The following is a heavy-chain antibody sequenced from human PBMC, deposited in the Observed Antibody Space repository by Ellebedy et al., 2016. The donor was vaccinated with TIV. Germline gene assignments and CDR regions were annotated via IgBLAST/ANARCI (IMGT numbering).Heavy chain of an antibody. CDR3: ARDSRLTSFEPYGMDV. Sequence: GSLRLSXTVSGGSVSRSNYYWGWIRQRPGKGPEWIGNIYHTGTTFYNPSLKSRVTISVDTSKNHFSLILTSVTAADTAVHYCARDSRLTSFEPYGMDVWGQGTTVIVSS. J-gene: IGHJ6*02. CDR1: GGSVSRSNYY. CDR2: IYHTGTT. D-gene: IGHD3-3*01. V-gene: IGHV4-39*02.